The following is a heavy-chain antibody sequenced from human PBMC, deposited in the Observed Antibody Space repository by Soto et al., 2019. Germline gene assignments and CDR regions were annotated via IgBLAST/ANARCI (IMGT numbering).Heavy chain of an antibody. CDR2: ISYDGSNK. D-gene: IGHD2-2*01. V-gene: IGHV3-30-3*01. CDR3: ARDLVVPAAHYNYYGMDV. CDR1: GFTFSSYA. Sequence: GGSLRLSCAASGFTFSSYAMHWVRQAPGKGLEWVAVISYDGSNKYYADSVKGRFTISRDNSKNTLYLQMNSLRAEDTAVYYCARDLVVPAAHYNYYGMDVWGQGTTVTVSS. J-gene: IGHJ6*02.